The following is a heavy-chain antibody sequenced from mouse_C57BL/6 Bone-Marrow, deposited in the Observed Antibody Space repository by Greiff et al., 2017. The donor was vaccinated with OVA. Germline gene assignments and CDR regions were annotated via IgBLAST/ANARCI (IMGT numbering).Heavy chain of an antibody. CDR3: TRGTVYFDY. D-gene: IGHD4-1*01. Sequence: EVKLVESGEGLVKPGGSLKLSCAASGFTFSSYAMSWVRQTPEKRLEWIAYISSGGDYIYYADTVKGRFTISRDNARNTLYLQMSSLKSEDTAMYYCTRGTVYFDYWGQGTTLTVSS. CDR1: GFTFSSYA. V-gene: IGHV5-9-1*02. CDR2: ISSGGDYI. J-gene: IGHJ2*01.